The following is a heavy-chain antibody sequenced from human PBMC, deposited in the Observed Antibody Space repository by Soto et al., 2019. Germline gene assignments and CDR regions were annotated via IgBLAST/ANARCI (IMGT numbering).Heavy chain of an antibody. J-gene: IGHJ4*02. D-gene: IGHD5-12*01. Sequence: SETLSLTCTVSGGSISIYYWSWIRQPPGKGLEWIGYIYYSGSTNYNPSLKSRVTISVDTSKNQFSLKLSSVTAADTAVYYCARGATINFDYWGQGTLVTVSS. CDR1: GGSISIYY. CDR3: ARGATINFDY. V-gene: IGHV4-59*01. CDR2: IYYSGST.